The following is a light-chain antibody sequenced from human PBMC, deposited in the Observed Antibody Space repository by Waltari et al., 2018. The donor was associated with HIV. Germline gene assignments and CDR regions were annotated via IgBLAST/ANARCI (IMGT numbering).Light chain of an antibody. CDR2: AAS. V-gene: IGKV1-27*01. Sequence: DIQMTQSPSSLSASVGDRVTITCRASLGISNYLAWYQQKPGQVPKLLIYAASALQSGVPSRFSGSGSGTDFALTISSLQPEDVATYYCQKYNSAPLTFGQGTKV. J-gene: IGKJ1*01. CDR3: QKYNSAPLT. CDR1: LGISNY.